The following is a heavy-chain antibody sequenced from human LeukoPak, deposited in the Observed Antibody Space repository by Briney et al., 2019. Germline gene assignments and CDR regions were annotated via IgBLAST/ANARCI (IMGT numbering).Heavy chain of an antibody. CDR1: YX. Sequence: YXXSXVRQXPGXGLEWIGEINDSGSTNXNPSLKXRVTISVDXXXKQFSLKMRSVNAADTAVYYCGXXXXXXXXXAWGXXXXVTVSS. CDR3: GXXXXXXXXXA. J-gene: IGHJ5*02. CDR2: INDSGST. V-gene: IGHV4-34*01.